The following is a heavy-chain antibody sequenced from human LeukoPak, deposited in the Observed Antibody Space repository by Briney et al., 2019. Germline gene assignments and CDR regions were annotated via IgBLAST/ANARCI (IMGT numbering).Heavy chain of an antibody. D-gene: IGHD2-2*01. CDR1: GGSISSSSYY. V-gene: IGHV4-39*07. CDR2: INHSGST. J-gene: IGHJ4*02. Sequence: PSETLSLTCTVSGGSISSSSYYWSWIRQPPGKGLEWIGEINHSGSTNYNPSLKSRVTISVDTSKNQFSLKLSSVTAADTAVYYCASVPRTSRPLDYWGQGTLVTVSS. CDR3: ASVPRTSRPLDY.